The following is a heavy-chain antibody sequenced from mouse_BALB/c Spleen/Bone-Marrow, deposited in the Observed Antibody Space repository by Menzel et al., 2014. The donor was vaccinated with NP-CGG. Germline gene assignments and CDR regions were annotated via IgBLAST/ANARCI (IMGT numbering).Heavy chain of an antibody. CDR2: ILPGSGTT. V-gene: IGHV1-9*01. CDR1: GYTFSSYW. Sequence: VQLQQSGAELMKPGASVKISCKATGYTFSSYWIEWVKQRPGHGLEWIGEILPGSGTTNYNENFKGKATFTADTSSNTAYMQLSSLTSEDSAVDYCARDYRYDGAMDYWGQGTSVTVSS. CDR3: ARDYRYDGAMDY. J-gene: IGHJ4*01. D-gene: IGHD2-14*01.